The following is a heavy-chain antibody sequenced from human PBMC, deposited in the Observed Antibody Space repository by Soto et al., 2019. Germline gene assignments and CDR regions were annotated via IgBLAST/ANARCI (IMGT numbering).Heavy chain of an antibody. J-gene: IGHJ4*02. CDR1: GFTFSGSS. D-gene: IGHD6-6*01. Sequence: EVQLVESGGGLVQPGGSLKLSCAASGFTFSGSSMHWVRQASGKGLEWVGRIRSKANSYATTYAASVKGRFTISRDDSKNTAYLQMNSLKTEDTDVYYCTSPGVQGGQGTLVTVSS. V-gene: IGHV3-73*01. CDR2: IRSKANSYAT. CDR3: TSPGVQ.